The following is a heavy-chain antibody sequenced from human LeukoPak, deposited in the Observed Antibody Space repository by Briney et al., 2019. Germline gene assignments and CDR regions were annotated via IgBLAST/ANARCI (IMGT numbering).Heavy chain of an antibody. J-gene: IGHJ4*02. CDR1: GCRFSPCW. Sequence: GGALQISSNGSGCRFSPCWIGCGRRMPGKSLEWRGIIYPDDSDTRYSPSFQGQVTISANKSIDTAYLQWSSLKASDTAMYCCARRIAVAVAFDYWGQGTLVTVTS. CDR2: IYPDDSDT. D-gene: IGHD6-19*01. CDR3: ARRIAVAVAFDY. V-gene: IGHV5-51*01.